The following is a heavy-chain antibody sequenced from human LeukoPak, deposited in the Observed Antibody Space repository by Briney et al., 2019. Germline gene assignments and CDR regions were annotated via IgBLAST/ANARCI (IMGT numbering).Heavy chain of an antibody. D-gene: IGHD3-22*01. Sequence: GGSLRLSCATSGFSFYNAWMNWVRQAPGKGLEWVGRIRSNSDGGTIDYAAPVKGRFTLSRDDSKNTLYLQMNSLQTEDTAVYYCATDFYDSTWGQGTLVTVSS. CDR3: ATDFYDST. V-gene: IGHV3-15*07. J-gene: IGHJ5*02. CDR2: IRSNSDGGTI. CDR1: GFSFYNAW.